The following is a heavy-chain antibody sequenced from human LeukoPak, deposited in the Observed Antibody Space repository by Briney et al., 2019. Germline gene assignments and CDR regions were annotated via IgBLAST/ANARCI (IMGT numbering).Heavy chain of an antibody. V-gene: IGHV4-38-2*01. Sequence: SETLSLTCAVSGYSISSGYYWGWIRQPPGKGREWIGSIYHSGSTYYNPSLKSRVTISVDTSKNQFSLKLSSVTAADTAVYYCARAYGDFAAYDYWGQGTLVTVSS. CDR2: IYHSGST. CDR1: GYSISSGYY. D-gene: IGHD4-17*01. J-gene: IGHJ4*02. CDR3: ARAYGDFAAYDY.